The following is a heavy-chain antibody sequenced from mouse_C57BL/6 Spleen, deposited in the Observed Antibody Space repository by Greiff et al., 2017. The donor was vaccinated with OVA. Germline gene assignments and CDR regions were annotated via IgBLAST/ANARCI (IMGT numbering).Heavy chain of an antibody. Sequence: LVESGAELVRPGTSVKVSCKASGYAFTNYLIEWVKQRPGQGLEWIGVINPGSGGTNYNEKFKGKATLTADKSSSTAYMQLSSLTSEDSAVYFCARSRSNYVGDYWGQGTTLTVSS. J-gene: IGHJ2*01. D-gene: IGHD2-5*01. CDR1: GYAFTNYL. CDR3: ARSRSNYVGDY. V-gene: IGHV1-54*01. CDR2: INPGSGGT.